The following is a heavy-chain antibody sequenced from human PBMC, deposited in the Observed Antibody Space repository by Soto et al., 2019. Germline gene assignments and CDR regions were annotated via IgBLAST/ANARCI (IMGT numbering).Heavy chain of an antibody. V-gene: IGHV3-73*01. D-gene: IGHD4-17*01. CDR3: TSPWGNGDYTETSRSVDV. J-gene: IGHJ6*04. CDR1: GFIFSGSA. CDR2: IRTRPNNFAT. Sequence: EVKLVESGGGLVQPGGSLKLSCAASGFIFSGSAMHWVRQASGKGLEWVGRIRTRPNNFATQDGESLKGRFTISRDDSKNTTYLEMNSVKSEDTAVYYWTSPWGNGDYTETSRSVDVWGKGTTVTVSS.